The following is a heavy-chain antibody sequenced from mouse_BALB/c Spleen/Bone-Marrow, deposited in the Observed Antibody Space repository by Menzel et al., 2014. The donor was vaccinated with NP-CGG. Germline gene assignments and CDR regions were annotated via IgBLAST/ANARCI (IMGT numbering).Heavy chain of an antibody. CDR3: ATYYRYDRRFAY. Sequence: VQLKHSGAELVKPGASVKLSCTASGFNIKDTYMHWVKQRPEQGLEWIGRIDPANGNTKYDPKFQGKATITADTSSNTAYLQLSSLTSEDTAVYYCATYYRYDRRFAYWGQETLVTVSA. D-gene: IGHD2-14*01. V-gene: IGHV14-3*02. J-gene: IGHJ3*01. CDR2: IDPANGNT. CDR1: GFNIKDTY.